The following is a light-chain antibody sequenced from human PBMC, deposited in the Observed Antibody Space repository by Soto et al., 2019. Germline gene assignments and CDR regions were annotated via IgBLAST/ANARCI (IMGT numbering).Light chain of an antibody. V-gene: IGKV1-5*01. CDR2: DAS. Sequence: IQMTQSASTRSASLGDRVTLTCRASQSISSWLAWYQQKPGKAPKLLIYDASSLESGVPSRFSGSGSGTEFTLTISSLQPDDFAAYYCQQYNSPLTFGGGTKVDIK. J-gene: IGKJ4*01. CDR3: QQYNSPLT. CDR1: QSISSW.